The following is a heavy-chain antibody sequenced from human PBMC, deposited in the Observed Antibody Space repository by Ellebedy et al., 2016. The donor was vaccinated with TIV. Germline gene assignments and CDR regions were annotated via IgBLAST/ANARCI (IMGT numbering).Heavy chain of an antibody. D-gene: IGHD6-13*01. J-gene: IGHJ3*02. CDR1: GYSFTSYW. Sequence: GESLKIPCKGPGYSFTSYWIGWVRQMPGKGLEWVGLIYPGESDARYSPSFQGQVTLSADKSITTSYLQWSSLKAADTAMYYCARQTAAGIVDDAFDIWGQGTMVTVSS. V-gene: IGHV5-51*01. CDR2: IYPGESDA. CDR3: ARQTAAGIVDDAFDI.